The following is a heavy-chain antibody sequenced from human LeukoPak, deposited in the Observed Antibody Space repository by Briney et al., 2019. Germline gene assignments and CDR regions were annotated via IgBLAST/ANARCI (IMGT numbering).Heavy chain of an antibody. Sequence: PSETLSLTCTVCGLSMSSGSDYWRGVRQPGGKGLEWIVRMYTSGSTNYNPTLQSPITISVDTSKSQFSLKLSSVTAAAAAVYYCARGSHRHSYGDYWGQGTLVTVSS. J-gene: IGHJ4*02. D-gene: IGHD5-18*01. CDR1: GLSMSSGSDY. V-gene: IGHV4-61*02. CDR3: ARGSHRHSYGDY. CDR2: MYTSGST.